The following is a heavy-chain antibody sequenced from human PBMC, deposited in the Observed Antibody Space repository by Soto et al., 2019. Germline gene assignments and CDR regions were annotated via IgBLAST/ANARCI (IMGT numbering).Heavy chain of an antibody. V-gene: IGHV3-53*04. CDR2: IYSGGRT. CDR3: ASGPRLGDGDYSY. Sequence: DVQLVESGGALVQPGGSLRLSCAASGFTVSSNPMTWVRQAPGKGLEWVSIIYSGGRTYYADSVKGRFSVSRHNSTNTVYLQMNSLRIDDTAVYYCASGPRLGDGDYSYWGQGTLVTVAS. CDR1: GFTVSSNP. D-gene: IGHD4-17*01. J-gene: IGHJ4*02.